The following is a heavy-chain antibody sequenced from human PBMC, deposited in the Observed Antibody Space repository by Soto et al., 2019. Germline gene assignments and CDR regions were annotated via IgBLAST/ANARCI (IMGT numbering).Heavy chain of an antibody. CDR2: ISAYNGNT. D-gene: IGHD3-9*01. CDR3: ARLNYDIVRAFDI. J-gene: IGHJ3*02. Sequence: ASVKVSCKASGYTFTSYGISWVRQAPGQGLEWMGWISAYNGNTKYTQKVQGRVTMTTDTSTSTAYMELRSLRSDDTAVYYCARLNYDIVRAFDIWGQGTMVTVSS. V-gene: IGHV1-18*01. CDR1: GYTFTSYG.